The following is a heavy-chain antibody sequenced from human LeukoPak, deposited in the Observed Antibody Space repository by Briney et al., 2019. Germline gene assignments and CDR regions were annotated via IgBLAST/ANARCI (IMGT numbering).Heavy chain of an antibody. CDR2: INPSGGST. CDR3: ARAFSLNWFDP. Sequence: SSVKVSCKASGYTFTSYYMHWVRQAPGQGLEWMGIINPSGGSTSYAQKFQGRVTMTRDTSTSTVYMELSSLRSEDTAVYYCARAFSLNWFDPWGQGTLVTVSS. J-gene: IGHJ5*02. V-gene: IGHV1-46*03. CDR1: GYTFTSYY. D-gene: IGHD3-3*01.